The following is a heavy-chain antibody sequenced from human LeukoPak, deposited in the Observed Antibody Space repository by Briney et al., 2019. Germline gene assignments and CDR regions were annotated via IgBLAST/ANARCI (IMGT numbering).Heavy chain of an antibody. J-gene: IGHJ6*02. Sequence: SVRVSSTASVGTFNSFAFSWGRQAPGQGLEWIGGIITIFRTTHYAPKFLGRVTIAADKSTSTAYMELSSLRSEDTAVYYCVTLGWFGEAYGMDVWGQGTTVTAS. V-gene: IGHV1-69*06. CDR2: IITIFRTT. CDR3: VTLGWFGEAYGMDV. CDR1: VGTFNSFA. D-gene: IGHD3-10*01.